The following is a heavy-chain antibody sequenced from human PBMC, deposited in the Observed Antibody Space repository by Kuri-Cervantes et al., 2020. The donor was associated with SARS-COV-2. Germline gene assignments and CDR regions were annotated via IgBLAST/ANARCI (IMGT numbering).Heavy chain of an antibody. Sequence: ASVKVSCKASGYTFTGYYMLWVRQASGQGLEWMVWINPNSGGTNYAQKFQGWVTMTRDTSISTVYMELSRLRSDDTAVYYCARGMVRGLIQSYYYGMDVWGQGTTVTVSS. CDR1: GYTFTGYY. D-gene: IGHD3-10*01. CDR2: INPNSGGT. V-gene: IGHV1-2*04. J-gene: IGHJ6*02. CDR3: ARGMVRGLIQSYYYGMDV.